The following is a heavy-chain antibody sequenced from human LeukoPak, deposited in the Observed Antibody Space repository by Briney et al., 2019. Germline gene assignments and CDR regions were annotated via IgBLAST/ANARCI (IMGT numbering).Heavy chain of an antibody. CDR2: IYYSGST. Sequence: PSETLSLTCTVSGGSISSSSYYWGWIRQPPGKGLEWIGSIYYSGSTYYNPSLKSRVTISVDTSKNQFSLKLSSVTAADTAVYYCARVLQLVGWSASWAPFDPWGQGTLVTVSS. D-gene: IGHD6-6*01. CDR1: GGSISSSSYY. V-gene: IGHV4-39*07. J-gene: IGHJ5*02. CDR3: ARVLQLVGWSASWAPFDP.